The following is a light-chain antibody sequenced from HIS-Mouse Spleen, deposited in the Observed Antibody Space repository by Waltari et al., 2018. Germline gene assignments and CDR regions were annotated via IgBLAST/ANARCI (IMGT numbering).Light chain of an antibody. CDR3: QSADSSGTYSVV. J-gene: IGLJ2*01. CDR2: KDS. CDR1: ALPKQY. V-gene: IGLV3-25*03. Sequence: SYELTQPPSVSVSPGQTARITCSGDALPKQYAYVYQQKPGQAPVLLIYKDSERPSGIPERFSGSSSGTTVTLTISGVQAEDEADYYCQSADSSGTYSVVFGGGTKLTVL.